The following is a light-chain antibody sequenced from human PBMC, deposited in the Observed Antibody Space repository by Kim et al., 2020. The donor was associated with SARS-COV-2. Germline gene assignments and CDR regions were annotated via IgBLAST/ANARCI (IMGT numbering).Light chain of an antibody. CDR1: KRVNNR. V-gene: IGKV3D-15*01. Sequence: SPGGTVTLSRGASKRVNNRVAWYQQKPGQAPRLLMSTASTRAAGIPARFSGSGSETEFTLTISSLRPEDSAVYYCQQYDDWPPLTFGPGTKVDIK. J-gene: IGKJ3*01. CDR2: TAS. CDR3: QQYDDWPPLT.